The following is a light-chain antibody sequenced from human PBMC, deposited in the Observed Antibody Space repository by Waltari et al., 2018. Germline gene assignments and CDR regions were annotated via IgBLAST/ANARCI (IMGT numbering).Light chain of an antibody. V-gene: IGLV2-14*03. J-gene: IGLJ1*01. CDR3: SSYTFFSTYV. CDR2: GVT. CDR1: NTDVGGFNY. Sequence: QSALTQPASVSGSPGQSITISCIGTNTDVGGFNYVSWYQQHPGKVPNLLIYGVTKRPSGVSNRFSGSKSGNSASLTISGLQAEDEADYYCSSYTFFSTYVFGAGTKVTVL.